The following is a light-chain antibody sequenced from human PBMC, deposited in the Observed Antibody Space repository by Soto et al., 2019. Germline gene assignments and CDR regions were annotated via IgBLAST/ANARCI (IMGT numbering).Light chain of an antibody. Sequence: QSVLTQPASVSGSPGQSITISCAGTSSDIGSYNLVSWYQQHPGKAPKLMVYEGTKRPSGVSTRFSGSKSGNTASLTISGLQAEDEADYYCCSYAGSTTWVFGGGTKLTVL. J-gene: IGLJ3*02. V-gene: IGLV2-23*01. CDR1: SSDIGSYNL. CDR2: EGT. CDR3: CSYAGSTTWV.